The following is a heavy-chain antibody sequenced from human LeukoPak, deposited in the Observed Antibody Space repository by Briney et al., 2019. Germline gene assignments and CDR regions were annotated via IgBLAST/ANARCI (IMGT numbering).Heavy chain of an antibody. J-gene: IGHJ6*03. CDR2: VSGSAGRT. CDR3: AKNRGHCVDGVCHNYYYMDV. CDR1: GFTFSSFA. V-gene: IGHV3-23*01. D-gene: IGHD2-8*02. Sequence: GGSLRLSCAASGFTFSSFAMTWVRQAPGKGLEWVSTVSGSAGRTDYADSVKGRFTISRDNLKNALYLQMNGLRAEDTAVYYCAKNRGHCVDGVCHNYYYMDVWGRGTTVTVSS.